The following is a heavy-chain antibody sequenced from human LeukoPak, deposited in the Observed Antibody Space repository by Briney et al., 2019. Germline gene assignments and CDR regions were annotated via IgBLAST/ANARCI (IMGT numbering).Heavy chain of an antibody. D-gene: IGHD6-13*01. CDR3: ARRGIAAAGDY. J-gene: IGHJ4*02. Sequence: ASVKVSCTASGYTFTSYDINWVRQATGQGLEWMGWMNPNSGNTGYTQKFQGRVTMTRNTSISTAYMELSSLRSEDTAVYYCARRGIAAAGDYWGQGTLVTVFS. CDR1: GYTFTSYD. V-gene: IGHV1-8*01. CDR2: MNPNSGNT.